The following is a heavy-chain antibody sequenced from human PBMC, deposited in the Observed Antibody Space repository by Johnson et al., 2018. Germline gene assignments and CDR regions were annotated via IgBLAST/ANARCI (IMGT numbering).Heavy chain of an antibody. CDR1: GFTFSSYA. V-gene: IGHV3-23*01. J-gene: IGHJ3*01. D-gene: IGHD4-23*01. CDR2: ISVSGGST. CDR3: AKYHDGNSGAFDV. Sequence: VQLLESGGGLVQPGGSLRLSCAASGFTFSSYAMSWVRQAPGKGLEWVSAISVSGGSTYYADSVKGRFTITRDNSKNTLYLQMNSLRTQDTAVYYCAKYHDGNSGAFDVWGQGTMVTVSS.